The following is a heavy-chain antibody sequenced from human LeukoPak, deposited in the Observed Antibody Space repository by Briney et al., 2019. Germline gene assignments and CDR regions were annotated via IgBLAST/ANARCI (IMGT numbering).Heavy chain of an antibody. J-gene: IGHJ4*02. CDR2: IRSKANSYAT. Sequence: PGGSLRLSCAASGFTFSGSAMHWVRQASGKGLEWVGRIRSKANSYATAYAASVKGRFTISRDNSKNTLYLQMNSLRAEDTAVYYCAKGGYFDWTQFDYWGQGTLVTVSS. D-gene: IGHD3-9*01. CDR1: GFTFSGSA. V-gene: IGHV3-73*01. CDR3: AKGGYFDWTQFDY.